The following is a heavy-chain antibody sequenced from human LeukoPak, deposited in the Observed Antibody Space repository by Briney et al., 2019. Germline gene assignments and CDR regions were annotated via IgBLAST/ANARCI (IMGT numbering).Heavy chain of an antibody. CDR3: AKSPFELYSSEFDY. CDR1: GFTVSSNY. D-gene: IGHD6-19*01. J-gene: IGHJ4*02. CDR2: ISGSGGST. V-gene: IGHV3-23*01. Sequence: GSLRLSCAASGFTVSSNYMSWVRQAPGKGREWVSAISGSGGSTYYADSVKGRFTISRDNSKNTLYLQMNSLRAEDTAVYYCAKSPFELYSSEFDYWGQGTLVTVSS.